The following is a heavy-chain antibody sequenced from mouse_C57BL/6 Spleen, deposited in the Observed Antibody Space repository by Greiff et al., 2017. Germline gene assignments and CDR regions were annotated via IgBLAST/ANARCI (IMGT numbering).Heavy chain of an antibody. J-gene: IGHJ4*01. CDR1: GFSLTSYG. Sequence: QVQLQQSGPGLVQPSQSLSITCTVSGFSLTSYGVHWVRQSPGKGLEWLGVIWGGGSTDYNAAFISRLSISKDNSKSQVFFKMNSLQADDTAIYYCARKPLYYAMDYWGQGTSVTVSS. CDR2: IWGGGST. CDR3: ARKPLYYAMDY. V-gene: IGHV2-2*01.